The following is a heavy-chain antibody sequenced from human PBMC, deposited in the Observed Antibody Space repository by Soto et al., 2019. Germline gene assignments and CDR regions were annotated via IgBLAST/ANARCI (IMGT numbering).Heavy chain of an antibody. CDR2: ISYDGSNK. J-gene: IGHJ4*02. Sequence: GGSLRLSCAASGFTFSSFGMHWVRQAPGKWLEWVALISYDGSNKYYADSVKGRFTISRDKSKNTLYLQMNSLRAEDTAVYYCAKDRGWSSADLDYWGQGTLVKSPQ. CDR3: AKDRGWSSADLDY. CDR1: GFTFSSFG. V-gene: IGHV3-30*18. D-gene: IGHD6-19*01.